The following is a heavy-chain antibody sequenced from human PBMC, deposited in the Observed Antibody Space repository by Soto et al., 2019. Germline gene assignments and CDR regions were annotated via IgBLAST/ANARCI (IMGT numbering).Heavy chain of an antibody. J-gene: IGHJ6*03. CDR1: GYTFSNFG. Sequence: QVQLVQSGAEVKKPGASLKVSCKASGYTFSNFGVSWVRQAPGQGLEWIGWINPDNGDTNYGQKFQGRATMTTDTFTNTAYMEVRGLRSDGTAVYYCARGVRASAYLGYYMDVWGEGTTVTVSS. CDR2: INPDNGDT. V-gene: IGHV1-18*01. CDR3: ARGVRASAYLGYYMDV. D-gene: IGHD3-10*02.